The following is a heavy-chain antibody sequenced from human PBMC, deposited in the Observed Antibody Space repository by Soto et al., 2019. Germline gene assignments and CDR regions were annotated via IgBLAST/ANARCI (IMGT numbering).Heavy chain of an antibody. V-gene: IGHV4-59*01. CDR2: IYYSGST. CDR1: CGSISSYY. Sequence: SETLSVTCTVSCGSISSYYWSWIRQPPGKGLEWIGYIYYSGSTNYNPSLKSRVTISVDTSKNQFSLKLSSVTAADTAVYYCASSTTPYYYDFWSGYFPGLDYWGQGTLVTVSS. D-gene: IGHD3-3*01. CDR3: ASSTTPYYYDFWSGYFPGLDY. J-gene: IGHJ4*02.